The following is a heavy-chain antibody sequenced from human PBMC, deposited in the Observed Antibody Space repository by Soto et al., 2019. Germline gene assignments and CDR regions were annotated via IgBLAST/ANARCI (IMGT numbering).Heavy chain of an antibody. CDR2: IYYSGST. D-gene: IGHD3-3*01. CDR1: GGSISSYY. CDR3: ARDLLRGYYRQSAAFAI. V-gene: IGHV4-59*01. J-gene: IGHJ3*02. Sequence: ETLSLTCTVSGGSISSYYWSWIRQPPGKGLEWIGYIYYSGSTNYNPSLKSRVTISVDTSKNQFSLKLSSVTAADTAVYYCARDLLRGYYRQSAAFAIWGQGTMVTVSS.